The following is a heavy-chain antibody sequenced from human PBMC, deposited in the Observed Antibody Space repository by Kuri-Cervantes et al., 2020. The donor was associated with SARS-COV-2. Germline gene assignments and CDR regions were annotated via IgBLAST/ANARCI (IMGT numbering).Heavy chain of an antibody. D-gene: IGHD3-22*01. CDR1: GGSISSGGYY. CDR3: ARVLFTRGGYYYRGKNWFDP. CDR2: IYYSGST. Sequence: LRLSCTVSGGSISSGGYYWSWIRQHPGKGLEWIGYIYYSGSTNYNPSLKSRVTISVDTSKNQFSLKLSSVTAADTAVYYCARVLFTRGGYYYRGKNWFDPWGQGTLVTVSS. J-gene: IGHJ5*02. V-gene: IGHV4-31*03.